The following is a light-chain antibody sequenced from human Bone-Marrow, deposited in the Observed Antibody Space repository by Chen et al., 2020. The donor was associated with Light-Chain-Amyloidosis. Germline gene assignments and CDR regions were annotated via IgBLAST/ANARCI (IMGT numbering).Light chain of an antibody. V-gene: IGLV2-14*01. CDR3: SSYTITNTLV. CDR1: SSDVGGDNH. J-gene: IGLJ1*01. CDR2: EVT. Sequence: QSALTQPASVSGSPGQSITISCTGTSSDVGGDNHVSWYQQHPDKAPKLMIYEVTNRPSWVPYRFSGSKSDNTASLTISGLQPEDEADCFCSSYTITNTLVFGSGTRVTVL.